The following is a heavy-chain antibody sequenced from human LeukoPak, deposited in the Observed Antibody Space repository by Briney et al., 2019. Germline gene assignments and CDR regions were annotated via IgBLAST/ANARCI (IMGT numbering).Heavy chain of an antibody. D-gene: IGHD6-13*01. V-gene: IGHV4-34*01. CDR2: INHSGNT. CDR1: GGSFSGYY. J-gene: IGHJ4*02. Sequence: SETLSLTCAVYGGSFSGYYWTWIRQTPGKGLEWIGEINHSGNTNYNPSLQSRVTISLDTSTNQFSLELSSVTAADTAVYYCARFGGGTAAAGVKTNFDYWGQGTLVTVSS. CDR3: ARFGGGTAAAGVKTNFDY.